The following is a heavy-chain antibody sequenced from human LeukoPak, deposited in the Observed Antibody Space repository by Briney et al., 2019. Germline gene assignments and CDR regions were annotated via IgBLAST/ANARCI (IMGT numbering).Heavy chain of an antibody. CDR1: GFTFSNYW. CDR2: IGQDGSEN. CDR3: ARGGGWYFDY. Sequence: GGSLRLSCAASGFTFSNYWMNWVRQAPGKGLEWVASIGQDGSENYYVHSVKGRFTISRDNAKNSLYLQMNSLIVEDTAVYYCARGGGWYFDYWGQGALITASS. J-gene: IGHJ4*02. D-gene: IGHD6-19*01. V-gene: IGHV3-7*01.